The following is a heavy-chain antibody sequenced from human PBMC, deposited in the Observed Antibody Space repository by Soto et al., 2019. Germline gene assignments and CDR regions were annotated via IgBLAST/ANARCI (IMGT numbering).Heavy chain of an antibody. CDR1: GFTFSSYG. J-gene: IGHJ4*02. Sequence: GGSLRLSCAASGFTFSSYGMHWVRQAPGKGLEWVAVISYDGSNKYYADSVKGRFTISRDNSKNTLYLQMNSLRAEDTAVYYCAKDWGLKVVVAATFVDYWGQGTLVTVSS. V-gene: IGHV3-30*18. D-gene: IGHD2-15*01. CDR3: AKDWGLKVVVAATFVDY. CDR2: ISYDGSNK.